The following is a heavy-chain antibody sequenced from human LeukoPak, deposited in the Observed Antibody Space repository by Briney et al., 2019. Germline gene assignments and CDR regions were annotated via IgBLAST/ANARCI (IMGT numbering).Heavy chain of an antibody. Sequence: PSETLSLTCTVSGGSISSYYWSWIRQPPGKGLEWIGYIYYSGSTNYNPSLKSRVTISVDTSKNQFSLKLSSVTAADTAVYYCARAGGSYYLDFDYWGQGTLVTVSS. CDR3: ARAGGSYYLDFDY. CDR2: IYYSGST. D-gene: IGHD1-26*01. CDR1: GGSISSYY. J-gene: IGHJ4*02. V-gene: IGHV4-59*08.